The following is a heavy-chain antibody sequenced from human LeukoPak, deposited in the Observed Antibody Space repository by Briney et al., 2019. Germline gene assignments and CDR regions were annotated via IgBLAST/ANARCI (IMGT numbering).Heavy chain of an antibody. CDR3: ARVVVPAAIMGPIDY. Sequence: PSETLSLTCAVYGGSFSGYYWSWIHQPPGKGLEWIGEINHSGSTNYNPSLKSRVTISVDTSKNQFSLKLSSVTAADTAVYYCARVVVPAAIMGPIDYWGQGTLVTVSS. D-gene: IGHD2-2*01. CDR1: GGSFSGYY. CDR2: INHSGST. J-gene: IGHJ4*02. V-gene: IGHV4-34*01.